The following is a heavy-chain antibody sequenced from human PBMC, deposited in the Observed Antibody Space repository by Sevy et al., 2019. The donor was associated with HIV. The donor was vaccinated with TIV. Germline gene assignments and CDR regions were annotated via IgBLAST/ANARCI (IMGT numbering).Heavy chain of an antibody. CDR2: ISYDGSNK. V-gene: IGHV3-30*18. Sequence: GGSLRLSCAASGFTFSSYAMSWVRQAPGKGLEWVAVISYDGSNKYYADSVKGRFTISRDNSKNTLYLQMNSLRAEDTAVYYCAKDRSVGIAARPGWFDPWGQGTLVTVSS. CDR3: AKDRSVGIAARPGWFDP. J-gene: IGHJ5*02. D-gene: IGHD6-6*01. CDR1: GFTFSSYA.